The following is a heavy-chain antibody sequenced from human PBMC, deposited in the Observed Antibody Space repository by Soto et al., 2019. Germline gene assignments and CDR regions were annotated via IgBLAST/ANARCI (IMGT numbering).Heavy chain of an antibody. V-gene: IGHV1-18*01. J-gene: IGHJ6*01. D-gene: IGHD2-15*01. Sequence: QVHLEQSGAEVKKPGASVKVSCKASGYTFNSYGISWVRQAPAQGLEWMGWVSSYNGNTIYVQSLKCRFIMTVVTSTRFLYVALRSMTSTHTAGYYWASGLCTGGRCYAAYLYGSAVRGPGIRVILSS. CDR3: ASGLCTGGRCYAAYLYGSAV. CDR1: GYTFNSYG. CDR2: VSSYNGNT.